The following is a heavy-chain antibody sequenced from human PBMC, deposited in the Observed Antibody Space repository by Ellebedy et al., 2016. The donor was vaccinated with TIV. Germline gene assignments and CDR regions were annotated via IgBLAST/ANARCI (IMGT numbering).Heavy chain of an antibody. Sequence: SETLSLTXAVYGGSFSGYYWSWIRQPPGKGLEWIGEINHSGSTNYNPSLKSRVTISVDTSKNQFSLKLSSVTAADTAVYYCAREGAAGTDYYYGMDVWGQGTTVTVSS. CDR3: AREGAAGTDYYYGMDV. V-gene: IGHV4-34*01. CDR2: INHSGST. CDR1: GGSFSGYY. J-gene: IGHJ6*02. D-gene: IGHD6-13*01.